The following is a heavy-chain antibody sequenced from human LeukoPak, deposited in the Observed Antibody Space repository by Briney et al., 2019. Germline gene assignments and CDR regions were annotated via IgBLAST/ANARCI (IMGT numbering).Heavy chain of an antibody. CDR2: INPDTGGA. V-gene: IGHV1-2*02. CDR3: AXDPXXDSSGYPFDY. CDR1: GYTFSGYY. J-gene: IGHJ4*02. Sequence: ASVKVSCKGSGYTFSGYYIQWVRQAPGQGLEWMGWINPDTGGATYAQKFQGRVTMTRDTSISTAYMELSRLTSHDTAVYYCAXDPXXDSSGYPFDYWGRGTLVTVSS. D-gene: IGHD3-22*01.